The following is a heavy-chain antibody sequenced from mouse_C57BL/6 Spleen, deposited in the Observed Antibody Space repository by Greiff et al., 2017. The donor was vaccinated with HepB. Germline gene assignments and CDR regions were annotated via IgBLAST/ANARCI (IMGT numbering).Heavy chain of an antibody. Sequence: QVQLKESGAELVKPGASVKLSCKASGYTFTEYTIHWVKQRSGQGLEWIGWFYPGSGSIKYNEKFKDKATLTADKSSSTVYMELSRLTSEDSAVYFCARHEEGATMVTTGTWFAYWGQGTLVTVSA. V-gene: IGHV1-62-2*01. CDR2: FYPGSGSI. J-gene: IGHJ3*01. CDR3: ARHEEGATMVTTGTWFAY. D-gene: IGHD2-2*01. CDR1: GYTFTEYT.